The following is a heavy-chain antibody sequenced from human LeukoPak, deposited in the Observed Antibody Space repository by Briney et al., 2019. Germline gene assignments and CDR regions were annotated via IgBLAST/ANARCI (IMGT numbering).Heavy chain of an antibody. Sequence: SETLSLTCTVSDDSITMYYWTWIRQPPGKGLEWIGYVDHTGSTKFNPSLNGRVSISRDTSNNFFSLRLRSVTAADTAVYFCARGRVSSSTRYSTYYYFFYMDFWGKGTTVTVSS. CDR1: DDSITMYY. CDR2: VDHTGST. CDR3: ARGRVSSSTRYSTYYYFFYMDF. D-gene: IGHD4-11*01. V-gene: IGHV4-59*01. J-gene: IGHJ6*03.